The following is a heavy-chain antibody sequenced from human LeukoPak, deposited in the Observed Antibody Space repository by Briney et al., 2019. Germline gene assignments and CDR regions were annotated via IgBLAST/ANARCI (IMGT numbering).Heavy chain of an antibody. V-gene: IGHV1-2*02. CDR1: GYTFTDYY. Sequence: ASVKVSCKASGYTFTDYYMHWVRQAPGQGLEWMGWINPNSGGTNYAQKFQGRVTMTRDTSISTAYMELSRLGSDDTAVYYCARPMVAVAAEPFDYWGQGTLVTVSS. D-gene: IGHD6-19*01. CDR2: INPNSGGT. J-gene: IGHJ4*02. CDR3: ARPMVAVAAEPFDY.